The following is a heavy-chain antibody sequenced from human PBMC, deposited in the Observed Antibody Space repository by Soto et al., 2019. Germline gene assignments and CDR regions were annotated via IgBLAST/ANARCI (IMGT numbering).Heavy chain of an antibody. CDR1: GFTFDDYA. CDR3: XXXXXXXVPAAMGYNWFDP. Sequence: EVQLVESGGGLVQPGRSLRLSCAASGFTFDDYAMHWVRQAPGKGLEWVSGISWNSGSIGYADSVKGRFTISRDNAKNSLXLQXXXXXAXXXXXXXXXXXXXXXVPAAMGYNWFDPWGQGTLVTVSS. V-gene: IGHV3-9*01. J-gene: IGHJ5*02. CDR2: ISWNSGSI. D-gene: IGHD2-2*01.